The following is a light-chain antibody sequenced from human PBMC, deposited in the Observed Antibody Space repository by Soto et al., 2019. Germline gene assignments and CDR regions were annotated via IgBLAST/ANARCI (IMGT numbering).Light chain of an antibody. CDR3: QQYGSSTWT. CDR2: GAS. V-gene: IGKV3-20*01. Sequence: EVVLTQSPGTLSLSPGERATLSCRASQSISSTYLAWYQQKPGQALRLLFYGASSRATGIPDRFSGSGSGTDFTLTISRLEPEDFAVYYCQQYGSSTWTFGQGTKVEIK. CDR1: QSISSTY. J-gene: IGKJ1*01.